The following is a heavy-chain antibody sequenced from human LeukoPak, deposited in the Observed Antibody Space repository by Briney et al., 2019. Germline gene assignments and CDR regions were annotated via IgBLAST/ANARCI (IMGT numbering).Heavy chain of an antibody. D-gene: IGHD3-10*01. Sequence: PSETLSLTCTVSGGSLSSSSYYWGWIRQPPGKGLEWIGSIYYTGSTYYNPSLKSRVTISVDTSKNQFSLRLSSVTAADTAVYYCARRGKMVQPTYYYYMDVWGKGTTVTVSS. CDR2: IYYTGST. CDR1: GGSLSSSSYY. V-gene: IGHV4-39*07. CDR3: ARRGKMVQPTYYYYMDV. J-gene: IGHJ6*03.